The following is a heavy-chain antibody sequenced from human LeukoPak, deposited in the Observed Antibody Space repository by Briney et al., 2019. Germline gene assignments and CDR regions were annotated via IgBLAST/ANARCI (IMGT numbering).Heavy chain of an antibody. CDR1: GFTFNNYA. D-gene: IGHD4-17*01. CDR3: ARDYADYVGYFFFDY. CDR2: TSSGGETT. V-gene: IGHV3-23*01. J-gene: IGHJ4*02. Sequence: GGSLRLYCAASGFTFNNYAMNWVRQAPGKGLEWVSSTSSGGETTYYADSAKGRFTISRDNSQNALDMQMNSLRAEDTAVYYCARDYADYVGYFFFDYWGQGTLVTVSS.